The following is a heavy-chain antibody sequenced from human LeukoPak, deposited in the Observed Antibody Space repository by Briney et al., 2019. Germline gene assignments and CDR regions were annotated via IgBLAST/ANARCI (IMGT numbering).Heavy chain of an antibody. CDR1: GFTFNNYS. D-gene: IGHD4-17*01. J-gene: IGHJ4*02. CDR3: AKDGFDYGDPTGFDY. CDR2: ISGSGGST. V-gene: IGHV3-23*01. Sequence: GGSLRLSCAASGFTFNNYSMNWVRQAPGKGLEWVSAISGSGGSTYYADSVKGRFTISRDNSKNTLYLQMNSLRAEDTAVYYCAKDGFDYGDPTGFDYWGQGTLVTVSS.